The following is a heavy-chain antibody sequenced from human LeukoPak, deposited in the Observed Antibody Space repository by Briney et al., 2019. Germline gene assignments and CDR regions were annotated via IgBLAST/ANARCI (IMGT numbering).Heavy chain of an antibody. V-gene: IGHV4-38-2*01. D-gene: IGHD3-22*01. CDR1: GYSISSGYF. Sequence: SETLSLTCAVSGYSISSGYFWGWIRQSPGKGLEWIGSIYHSGSTYYNPSLKSRVTISVDTSKNQFSLKLSSVTAADTVVYYCTGKYYYDSSGYYYVDYWGQGTLVTVSS. J-gene: IGHJ4*02. CDR2: IYHSGST. CDR3: TGKYYYDSSGYYYVDY.